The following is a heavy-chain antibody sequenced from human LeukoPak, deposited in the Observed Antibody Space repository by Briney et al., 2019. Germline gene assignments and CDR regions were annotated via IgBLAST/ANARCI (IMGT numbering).Heavy chain of an antibody. CDR3: ARPRGYSGYDRDGAFDI. D-gene: IGHD5-12*01. CDR1: GFTFTAYF. J-gene: IGHJ3*02. V-gene: IGHV1-2*02. CDR2: INPNSGGT. Sequence: AAVKVSCKASGFTFTAYFIHWVRQAPGLGLEWMGWINPNSGGTNSVQNFQGRVTMTRDTSISTVYMEVSSLRSDDTAVYYCARPRGYSGYDRDGAFDIWGQGTMVTVSS.